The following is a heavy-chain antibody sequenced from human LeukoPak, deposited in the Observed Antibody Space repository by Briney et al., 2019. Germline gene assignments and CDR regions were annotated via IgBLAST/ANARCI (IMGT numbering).Heavy chain of an antibody. V-gene: IGHV4-39*01. J-gene: IGHJ4*02. CDR1: GGSISSSRYS. CDR3: ARHRGGGLENRVSIDY. CDR2: IYYSGST. Sequence: PSETLSLTCTVSGGSISSSRYSWGWIRQPPGKGLEWIGSIYYSGSTYYNPSLKSRVTISVDTSKNQFSLKLSSVTAADTAVYYCARHRGGGLENRVSIDYWGQGTLVTVSS. D-gene: IGHD1-14*01.